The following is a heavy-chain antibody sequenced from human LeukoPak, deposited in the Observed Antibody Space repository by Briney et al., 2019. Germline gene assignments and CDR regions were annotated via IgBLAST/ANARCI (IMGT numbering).Heavy chain of an antibody. D-gene: IGHD3-3*01. J-gene: IGHJ4*02. V-gene: IGHV1-69*01. CDR2: IIPIFGTA. CDR1: GGTFSSYA. CDR3: ARVLGVNRPFDY. Sequence: AVKVSCKASGGTFSSYAISWVRQAPGQGLEWMGGIIPIFGTANYAQKFQGRVTITADESTSTAYMELSSLRSEDTAVYYCARVLGVNRPFDYWGQGTLVTVSS.